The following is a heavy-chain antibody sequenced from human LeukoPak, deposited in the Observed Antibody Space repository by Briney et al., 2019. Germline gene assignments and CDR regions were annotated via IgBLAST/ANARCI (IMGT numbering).Heavy chain of an antibody. CDR2: INHSGET. J-gene: IGHJ4*02. D-gene: IGHD6-19*01. Sequence: SETLSLTCAVYGGSLSDYYWSWIRQPPRMGLEWIGEINHSGETKYNPSLKSRVAMSVDTSKNQFSLELRSVTAADTATYYCARGQWLDNSWGQGTLVTVSS. CDR1: GGSLSDYY. V-gene: IGHV4-34*01. CDR3: ARGQWLDNS.